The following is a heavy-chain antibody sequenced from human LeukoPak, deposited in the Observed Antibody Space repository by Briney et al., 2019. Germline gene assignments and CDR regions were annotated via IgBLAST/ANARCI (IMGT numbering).Heavy chain of an antibody. CDR1: GGTFSSYA. D-gene: IGHD4-11*01. CDR2: IIPIFGTA. J-gene: IGHJ6*03. V-gene: IGHV1-69*05. Sequence: GASVTVSFKASGGTFSSYAISWVRQAPGQGREWMGGIIPIFGTANYAQKVQGRVTITTDESTSTAYMELSSLRSEDTAVYYCARGKPPDYTTYSYMDVWGKGTTVTVSS. CDR3: ARGKPPDYTTYSYMDV.